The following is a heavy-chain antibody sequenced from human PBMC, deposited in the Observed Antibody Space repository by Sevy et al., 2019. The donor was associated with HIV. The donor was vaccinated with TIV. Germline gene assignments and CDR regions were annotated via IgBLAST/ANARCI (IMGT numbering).Heavy chain of an antibody. CDR2: IRSKAYGGTT. D-gene: IGHD3-22*01. CDR3: TRGQRGYYYDSSGPEDYFDY. J-gene: IGHJ4*02. CDR1: GFTFGDYA. V-gene: IGHV3-49*03. Sequence: GVLRLSCTASGFTFGDYAMSWFRQAPGKGLEWVGFIRSKAYGGTTEYAAYVKGRFTISREDSKSIAYLQMNSLKNEDTAVYYCTRGQRGYYYDSSGPEDYFDYWGQGTLVTVSS.